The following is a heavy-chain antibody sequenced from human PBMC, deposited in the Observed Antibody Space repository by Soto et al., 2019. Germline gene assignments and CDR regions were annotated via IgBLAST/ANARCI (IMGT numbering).Heavy chain of an antibody. CDR2: IYYSGST. D-gene: IGHD3-10*01. CDR3: ARGEGDGFDP. CDR1: GGSISSGGYY. J-gene: IGHJ5*02. Sequence: QVQLQESGPGLVKPSQTLSLTCTVSGGSISSGGYYWSWIRQHPGKGLEWIGYIYYSGSTYYNPSLKRRVNIPVDPTQNQFSLTLSSVTAADTAVYYCARGEGDGFDPWGQRTLITVSS. V-gene: IGHV4-31*03.